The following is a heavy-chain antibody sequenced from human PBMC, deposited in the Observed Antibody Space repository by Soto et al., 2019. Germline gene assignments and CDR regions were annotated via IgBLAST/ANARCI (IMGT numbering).Heavy chain of an antibody. CDR1: GFTFSSYA. CDR2: ISYDGSNK. Sequence: PGGSLRLSCAASGFTFSSYAMHWVRQAPGKGLEWVAVISYDGSNKYYADSVKGRFTISRDNSKNTLYLQMNSLRAEDTAVYYCARDLQMTYYYDSSGPVPDAFDIWGQGTMVTVSS. CDR3: ARDLQMTYYYDSSGPVPDAFDI. V-gene: IGHV3-30-3*01. J-gene: IGHJ3*02. D-gene: IGHD3-22*01.